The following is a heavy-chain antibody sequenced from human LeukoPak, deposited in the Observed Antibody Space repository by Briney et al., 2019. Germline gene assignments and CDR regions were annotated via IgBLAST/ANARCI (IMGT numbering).Heavy chain of an antibody. V-gene: IGHV4-4*07. CDR3: SSLYCSGGRCPY. CDR2: IYTSGSN. D-gene: IGHD2-15*01. CDR1: GGSISIYY. Sequence: SETLSLTCTVSGGSISIYYRSWIRQPAGKGLEWIGRIYTSGSNNYNPSIKSRVTMSVDTSKHQFFLQLSSVTAAGPGVDYCSSLYCSGGRCPYWGQGTLVTVSS. J-gene: IGHJ4*02.